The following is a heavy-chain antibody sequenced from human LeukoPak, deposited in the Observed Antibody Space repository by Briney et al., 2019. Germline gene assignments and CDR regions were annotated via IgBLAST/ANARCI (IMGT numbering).Heavy chain of an antibody. CDR3: ARDAPDHFDY. J-gene: IGHJ4*02. D-gene: IGHD2-2*01. Sequence: RASVKVSCKAFRYTFTCYYMHWVRQAPGQGLEWMGIINPSGGSTSYAQKFQGRVTMTRDTSTSTVYMELSSLRSEDTAVYYCARDAPDHFDYWGQGTLVTVSS. CDR2: INPSGGST. V-gene: IGHV1-46*01. CDR1: RYTFTCYY.